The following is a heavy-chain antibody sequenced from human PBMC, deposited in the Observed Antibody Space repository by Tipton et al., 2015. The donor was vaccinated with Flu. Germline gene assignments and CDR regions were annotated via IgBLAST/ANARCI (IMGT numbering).Heavy chain of an antibody. CDR1: GLNASDNY. D-gene: IGHD2-21*02. V-gene: IGHV3-53*01. Sequence: SLRLSCVASGLNASDNYMSWVRQGPGKGLEWLAIIFTGGKTYYADSVRGRFIISRDISKNTVYLQMRSLRVEDMAIYYCVIDPGDSRLDVWGQGTLVTVSS. J-gene: IGHJ4*02. CDR3: VIDPGDSRLDV. CDR2: IFTGGKT.